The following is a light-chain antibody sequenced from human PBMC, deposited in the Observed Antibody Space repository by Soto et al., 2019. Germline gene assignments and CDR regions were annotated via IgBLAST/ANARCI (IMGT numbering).Light chain of an antibody. CDR3: QQSYSMFLS. J-gene: IGKJ4*01. CDR1: QGVADF. V-gene: IGKV1-39*01. CDR2: TTS. Sequence: DLQLTQSPSSLSASVGDRVTITCRASQGVADFLNWYQQKPGKAPKLLIYTTSTLQSGVPSRFSGSGSGTDFTLTINSLQPEDFATYYCQQSYSMFLSFGGGTRVEI.